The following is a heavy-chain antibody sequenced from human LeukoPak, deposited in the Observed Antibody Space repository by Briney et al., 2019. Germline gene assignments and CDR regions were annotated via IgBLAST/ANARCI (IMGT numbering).Heavy chain of an antibody. J-gene: IGHJ4*02. CDR2: CDPEDVET. CDR1: GYTLTELS. V-gene: IGHV1-24*01. CDR3: ATWKREGFDY. Sequence: ASVKVSCKVSGYTLTELSMHWVRQAPGKGLEWRGGCDPEDVETIYAQKCQGRVTMNEATSTAKAYMDLSSLRSEDTAVYYCATWKREGFDYWGQGTLVTVSS. D-gene: IGHD1-1*01.